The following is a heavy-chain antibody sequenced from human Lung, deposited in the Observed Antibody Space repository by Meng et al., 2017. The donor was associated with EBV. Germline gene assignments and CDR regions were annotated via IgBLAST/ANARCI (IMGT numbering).Heavy chain of an antibody. D-gene: IGHD2-21*02. CDR3: ARDLWPHIVVVTAPSEF. J-gene: IGHJ4*02. V-gene: IGHV1-18*01. Sequence: HVELVESGGEVKVPGASVKVSCKASGYTFSSYGFNWVRQAPGQGLEWLGWISTYNDNPKYAQKVQGRVTMTADTSTSTAYMELRSLTSDDTAVYYCARDLWPHIVVVTAPSEFWGQGTLVTVSS. CDR1: GYTFSSYG. CDR2: ISTYNDNP.